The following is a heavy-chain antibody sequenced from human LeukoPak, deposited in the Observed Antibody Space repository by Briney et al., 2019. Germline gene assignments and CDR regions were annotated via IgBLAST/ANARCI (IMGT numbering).Heavy chain of an antibody. CDR2: IYYSGST. V-gene: IGHV4-39*01. J-gene: IGHJ3*02. Sequence: SETLSLTCTVSGGSISSSSYYWGWIRQPPGKGLEWIGSIYYSGSTYYNPSLKSRVTISVDTSKNQFSLKLSSVTAADTAVYYSARPKEDAFDIWGQGTMVTVSS. CDR3: ARPKEDAFDI. CDR1: GGSISSSSYY.